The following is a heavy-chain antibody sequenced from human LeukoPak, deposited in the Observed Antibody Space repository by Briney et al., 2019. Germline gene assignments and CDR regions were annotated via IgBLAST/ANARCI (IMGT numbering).Heavy chain of an antibody. V-gene: IGHV4-38-2*02. CDR1: GYSISSGYY. Sequence: SETLSLTCIVSGYSISSGYYWGWIRQPPGKGLEWIGSIYHSGSTYYNPSLKSRVTISVDTSKNQFSLKLSSVTAADTAVYYCARDFWSGAFDIWGQGTMVTVSS. D-gene: IGHD3-3*01. CDR2: IYHSGST. J-gene: IGHJ3*02. CDR3: ARDFWSGAFDI.